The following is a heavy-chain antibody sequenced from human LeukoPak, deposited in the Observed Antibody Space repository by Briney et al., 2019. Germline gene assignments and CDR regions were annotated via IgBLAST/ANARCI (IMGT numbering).Heavy chain of an antibody. CDR1: GYTITGYY. CDR3: GRDRHWNQGNFDY. V-gene: IGHV1-2*02. J-gene: IGHJ4*02. CDR2: INPNNGGT. Sequence: ASVNVSCKASGYTITGYYIHWVRQAPGQGLEWMGWINPNNGGTNSAQKFQGRVTMTRDTSIGTAYMELNRLTYDDTAVYYCGRDRHWNQGNFDYWGQGTLVTVSS. D-gene: IGHD1-1*01.